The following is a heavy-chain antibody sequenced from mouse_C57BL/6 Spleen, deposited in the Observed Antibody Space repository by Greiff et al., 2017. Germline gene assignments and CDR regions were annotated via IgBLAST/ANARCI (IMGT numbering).Heavy chain of an antibody. Sequence: VQLQQSGPELVKPGASVKISCKASGYAFSSSWMNWVKQRPGKGLEWIGRIYPGDGDTNYNGKFKGKATLTADKSSSTAYMQLSSLTSEDSAVYFCARPSSGYGYYFDYWGKGTTLTVSS. CDR1: GYAFSSSW. D-gene: IGHD3-2*02. CDR2: IYPGDGDT. V-gene: IGHV1-82*01. CDR3: ARPSSGYGYYFDY. J-gene: IGHJ2*01.